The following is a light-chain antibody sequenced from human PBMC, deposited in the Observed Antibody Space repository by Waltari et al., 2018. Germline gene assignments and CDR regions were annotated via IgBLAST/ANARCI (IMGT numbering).Light chain of an antibody. CDR2: EVT. Sequence: QSALTQPPSASGSPGQSVTISCTGTSSDVGRYNYVSWYQQHQGKAPKLIIYEVTKRPSGVPDRFSCSKSGNTASLTVSGLQAEDVADYYCSSFADTNPFVFGTGTKVTVL. CDR3: SSFADTNPFV. CDR1: SSDVGRYNY. J-gene: IGLJ1*01. V-gene: IGLV2-8*01.